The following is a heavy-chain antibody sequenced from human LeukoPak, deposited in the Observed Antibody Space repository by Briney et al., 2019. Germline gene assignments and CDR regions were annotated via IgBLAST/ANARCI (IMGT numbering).Heavy chain of an antibody. V-gene: IGHV3-7*01. CDR3: ASLYSSGYCDY. D-gene: IGHD3-22*01. CDR2: IQQDGSEK. Sequence: PGGSPRLSCTTSGFNFRAYWMGWVRQAPGKGLEWVANIQQDGSEKYYVDSVKGRFIISRDNAKNSLYLQMNSLRAEDTAVYYCASLYSSGYCDYWGQGTLVTVSS. CDR1: GFNFRAYW. J-gene: IGHJ4*02.